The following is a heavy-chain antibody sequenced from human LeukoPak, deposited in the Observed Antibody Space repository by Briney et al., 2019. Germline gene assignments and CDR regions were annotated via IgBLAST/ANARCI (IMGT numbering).Heavy chain of an antibody. V-gene: IGHV3-11*01. D-gene: IGHD2-2*01. CDR1: GFTFSYYY. J-gene: IGHJ6*02. CDR3: ARVDGYDSSTSCSGGMDV. CDR2: INSNVNTR. Sequence: PRESLLLSFSSYGFTFSYYYISSIRQTPGKGLGWVSYINSNVNTRSYADSVKDRFPISMDNAKNSLYLQMNSLRAEDTAVYYCARVDGYDSSTSCSGGMDVWGQGITVTVSS.